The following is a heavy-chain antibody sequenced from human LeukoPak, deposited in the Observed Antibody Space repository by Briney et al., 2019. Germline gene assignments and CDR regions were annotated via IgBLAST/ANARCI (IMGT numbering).Heavy chain of an antibody. J-gene: IGHJ4*02. CDR3: ARGEDYYGSGSFDY. CDR2: IYYSGST. Sequence: SETLSLTCTVSGGSISSGGYYWSWIRQHPGKGLEWIGYIYYSGSTYYNPSLKSRVTVSVDTSKNQFSLKLSSVTAADTAVYYCARGEDYYGSGSFDYWGQGTLVTVSS. CDR1: GGSISSGGYY. V-gene: IGHV4-31*03. D-gene: IGHD3-10*01.